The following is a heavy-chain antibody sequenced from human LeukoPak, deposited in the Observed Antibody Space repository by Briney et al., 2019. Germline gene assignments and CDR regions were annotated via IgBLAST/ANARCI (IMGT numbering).Heavy chain of an antibody. J-gene: IGHJ6*03. CDR3: ARVAIYMAVAPRDYYYYMDV. Sequence: KPSETLSLTCAVSGYSISSAYYWGWLRQPPGKGLEWIGSIYQSGSTYYNPSLQSRVTISVDTSKNQSSLKLSSVTAADTAVYYCARVAIYMAVAPRDYYYYMDVWGKGTTVTVSS. D-gene: IGHD6-19*01. CDR1: GYSISSAYY. CDR2: IYQSGST. V-gene: IGHV4-38-2*01.